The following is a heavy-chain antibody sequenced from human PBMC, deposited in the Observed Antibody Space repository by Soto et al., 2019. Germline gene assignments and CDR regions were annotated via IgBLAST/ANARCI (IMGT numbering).Heavy chain of an antibody. J-gene: IGHJ2*01. V-gene: IGHV1-69*01. CDR2: IIPIFGTA. CDR1: GGTFSSYA. CDR3: AVRNWGLGEIWYFDL. Sequence: VKLVQSGAGVKKPGSSVKVSCKASGGTFSSYAISWVRRAPGQGLDGMGGIIPIFGTANYAQKFQGRVTITADESTSTAYMELSSLRSEDTAVYYCAVRNWGLGEIWYFDLWGRGTLVTVSS. D-gene: IGHD3-16*01.